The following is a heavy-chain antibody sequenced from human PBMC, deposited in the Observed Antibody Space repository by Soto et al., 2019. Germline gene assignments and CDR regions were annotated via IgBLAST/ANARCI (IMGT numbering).Heavy chain of an antibody. Sequence: GGSLRLSCAASGFSFSSFVMSWVRQAPGKGLEWVSSLSGTGRSTYYADSVKGRFTISRDNSKNTVYLEMNSLRAEDTAIYYCAMRGAAMVSYYFDFWGQGTVVTVSS. V-gene: IGHV3-23*01. J-gene: IGHJ4*02. CDR2: LSGTGRST. CDR3: AMRGAAMVSYYFDF. CDR1: GFSFSSFV. D-gene: IGHD5-18*01.